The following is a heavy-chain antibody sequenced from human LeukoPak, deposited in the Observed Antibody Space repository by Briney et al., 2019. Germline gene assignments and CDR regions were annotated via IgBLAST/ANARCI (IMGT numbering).Heavy chain of an antibody. CDR3: ARGYYGSSGFDY. CDR2: LYPGDSDT. V-gene: IGHV5-51*01. Sequence: SGESLKISCKSSGYNFISYWIGWVRQMPGKGLEWLGILYPGDSDTRYSPPFQGQVTISADKSISTAYLQWSSLQASDTAIYYCARGYYGSSGFDYWGQGTLVTVSS. J-gene: IGHJ4*02. CDR1: GYNFISYW. D-gene: IGHD3-10*01.